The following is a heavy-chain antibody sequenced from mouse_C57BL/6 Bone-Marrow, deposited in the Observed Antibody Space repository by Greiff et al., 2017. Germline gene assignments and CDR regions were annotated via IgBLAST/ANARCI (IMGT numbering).Heavy chain of an antibody. D-gene: IGHD1-1*01. CDR3: SRQVTTVLATKYFDV. J-gene: IGHJ1*03. V-gene: IGHV5-9*01. Sequence: EVNVVASGGGLVKPGGSLKLVCAAFGLTFSSYTMSWVRQTPEKRLQWVAAISGGGGNTYYPDSVKGRFTISRDNDKNILYQQMSSLRSEDTALYYCSRQVTTVLATKYFDVWGTGTTVNVSS. CDR2: ISGGGGNT. CDR1: GLTFSSYT.